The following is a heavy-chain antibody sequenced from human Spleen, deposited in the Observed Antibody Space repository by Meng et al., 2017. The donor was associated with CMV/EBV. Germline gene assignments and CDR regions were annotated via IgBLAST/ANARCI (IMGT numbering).Heavy chain of an antibody. CDR2: MSSSSHI. J-gene: IGHJ4*02. D-gene: IGHD4-23*01. V-gene: IGHV3-69-1*01. Sequence: GGSLRLSCAASGFTFDDYAMNWVRQAPGKGLEWVSSMSSSSHINYADSVKGRFTISRDNAKNSLYLQMNSLRAEDTAVYYCARTNDYGGYSLNWGQGTLVTVSS. CDR1: GFTFDDYA. CDR3: ARTNDYGGYSLN.